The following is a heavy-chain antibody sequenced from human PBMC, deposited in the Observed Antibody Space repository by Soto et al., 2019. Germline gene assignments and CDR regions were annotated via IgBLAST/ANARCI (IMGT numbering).Heavy chain of an antibody. CDR2: FDPEDGET. D-gene: IGHD3-10*01. CDR3: ATDTSTMVRGFFLDYP. J-gene: IGHJ5*02. V-gene: IGHV1-24*01. Sequence: AASVKVSCKVSGYTLTELSMHWVRQAPGKGPEWMGGFDPEDGETIYAQKFQGRVTMTEDTSTDTAYMELSSLRSEDTAVYYCATDTSTMVRGFFLDYPWGQGTLVTVSS. CDR1: GYTLTELS.